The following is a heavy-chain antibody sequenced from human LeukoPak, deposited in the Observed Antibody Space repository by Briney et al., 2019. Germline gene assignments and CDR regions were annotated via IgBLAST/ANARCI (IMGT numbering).Heavy chain of an antibody. CDR2: ISSTARNI. D-gene: IGHD3-10*01. J-gene: IGHJ4*02. Sequence: GGSLRLSCAASGFIFSTYGMAWVRQAPGKGLEWVSFISSTARNIHYADSVKGRFTISRDNAENSLYLQLNSLRAEDTGIYYCARQGPTGDFDNWGQGTLVTVSS. CDR3: ARQGPTGDFDN. CDR1: GFIFSTYG. V-gene: IGHV3-21*04.